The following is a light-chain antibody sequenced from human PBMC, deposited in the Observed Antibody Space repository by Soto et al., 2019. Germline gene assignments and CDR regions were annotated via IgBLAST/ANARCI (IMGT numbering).Light chain of an antibody. CDR1: GSDVGGYNY. CDR3: SSFTADNTQV. J-gene: IGLJ1*01. Sequence: QSALTQPASVSGSPGQPLTISCAGSGSDVGGYNYVSWYQQHPGKAPKLIIYDVSSRPSGVSIRFSGSKSVNTASLTISGLQAEDEADYYCSSFTADNTQVFGTWTKVTVL. V-gene: IGLV2-14*03. CDR2: DVS.